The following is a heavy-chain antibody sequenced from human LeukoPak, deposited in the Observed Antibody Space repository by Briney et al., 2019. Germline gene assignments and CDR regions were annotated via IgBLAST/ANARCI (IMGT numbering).Heavy chain of an antibody. Sequence: SETLSLTCTVSGGSISSNSYYWGWIRQPPGKGLEWIGSIYYSGSPYYNPSLKSRVTISVDTSKNQFSLKLSSVTAADTAVYYCARQAGAAAGIVAGWFDPWGQGTLVTVSS. CDR2: IYYSGSP. J-gene: IGHJ5*02. D-gene: IGHD6-13*01. V-gene: IGHV4-39*01. CDR3: ARQAGAAAGIVAGWFDP. CDR1: GGSISSNSYY.